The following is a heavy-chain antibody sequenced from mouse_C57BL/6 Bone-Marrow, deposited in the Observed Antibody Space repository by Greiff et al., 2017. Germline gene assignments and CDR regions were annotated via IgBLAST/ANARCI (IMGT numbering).Heavy chain of an antibody. J-gene: IGHJ4*01. V-gene: IGHV1-69*01. CDR1: GYTFTSYW. CDR3: ASHDDGYYYAMDY. D-gene: IGHD2-12*01. CDR2: IDPSDSYT. Sequence: QVQLQQPGAELVMPGASVKLSCKASGYTFTSYWMHWVKQRPGQGLELIGEIDPSDSYTNYNQKFKGKSTLTVDKSSSTAYMQLSSLTSEDSAVYYCASHDDGYYYAMDYWGQGTSVTVSS.